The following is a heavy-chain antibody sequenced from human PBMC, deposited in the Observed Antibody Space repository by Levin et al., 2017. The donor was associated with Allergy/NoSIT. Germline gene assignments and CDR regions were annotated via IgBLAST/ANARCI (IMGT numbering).Heavy chain of an antibody. CDR3: ARDHIVGATSAAFDI. J-gene: IGHJ3*02. V-gene: IGHV4-59*01. D-gene: IGHD1-26*01. Sequence: SETLSLTCTVSGGSISSYYWSWIRQPPGKGLEWIGYIYYSGSTNYNPSLKSRVTISVDTSKNQFSLKLSSVTAADTAVYYCARDHIVGATSAAFDIWGQGTMVTVSS. CDR1: GGSISSYY. CDR2: IYYSGST.